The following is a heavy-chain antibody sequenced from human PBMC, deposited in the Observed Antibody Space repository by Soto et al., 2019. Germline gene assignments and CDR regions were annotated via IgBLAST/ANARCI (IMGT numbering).Heavy chain of an antibody. V-gene: IGHV4-30-2*01. CDR2: IYHSGST. D-gene: IGHD2-15*01. Sequence: QLQLQESGSGLVKPSQTLSLTCAVSGGSISSGGYSWSWIRQPPGKGLEWIGYIYHSGSTYYNPSLTSRVPISVDRSKNQFSLKLGSVTAADTGVYYCDGWQVVAAQHWGQGTLVTVSS. J-gene: IGHJ4*02. CDR1: GGSISSGGYS. CDR3: DGWQVVAAQH.